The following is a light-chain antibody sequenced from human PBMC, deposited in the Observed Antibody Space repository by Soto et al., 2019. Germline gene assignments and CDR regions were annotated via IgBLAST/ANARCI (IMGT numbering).Light chain of an antibody. V-gene: IGKV3-11*01. Sequence: EIVLTQSPATLSLSPGERATLSCRASTSVSSYLAWYQQKPGQAPRLPIYDASNRATGIPARFSGSGSGTDFTLTISSLEPEDFAVYYCQQRSNWPLTFGGGTKVEIK. CDR3: QQRSNWPLT. J-gene: IGKJ4*01. CDR2: DAS. CDR1: TSVSSY.